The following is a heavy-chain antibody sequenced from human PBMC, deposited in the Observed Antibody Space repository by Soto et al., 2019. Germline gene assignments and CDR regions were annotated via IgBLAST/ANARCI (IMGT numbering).Heavy chain of an antibody. J-gene: IGHJ6*02. V-gene: IGHV4-61*01. CDR2: IHNSGNT. CDR1: GGSVDSGTYH. Sequence: QVHLQESGPGLVRPSETLSLTCTVSGGSVDSGTYHWTWVRQPPGERLEWIGYIHNSGNTNYNPSLKSRVTICLDKSEIQFSRRLSSVTEADSAVYHCARVYRVTEIFGVVINSARDVWGQGTRVSDYS. D-gene: IGHD3-3*01. CDR3: ARVYRVTEIFGVVINSARDV.